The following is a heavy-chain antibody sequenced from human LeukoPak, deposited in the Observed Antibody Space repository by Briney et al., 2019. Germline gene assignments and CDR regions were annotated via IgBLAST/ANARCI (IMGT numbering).Heavy chain of an antibody. CDR3: ARQNTPHGNFDY. CDR1: GFTFSSCS. Sequence: GGSLRLSCAASGFTFSSCSMNWVRQAPGKGLEWVSYISSGSSSIYYADSVKGRFTISRDNAKNSLYLLMSSLRAEDTAVYYCARQNTPHGNFDYWGQGTLVTVSS. CDR2: ISSGSSSI. D-gene: IGHD1-26*01. J-gene: IGHJ4*02. V-gene: IGHV3-48*01.